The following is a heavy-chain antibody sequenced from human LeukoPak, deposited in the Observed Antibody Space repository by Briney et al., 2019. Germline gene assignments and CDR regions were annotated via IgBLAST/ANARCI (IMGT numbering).Heavy chain of an antibody. CDR2: FDPEDGET. CDR3: ATPEGYSYGGINFDY. V-gene: IGHV1-24*01. CDR1: GYTLTELS. Sequence: ASVKVSCKVSGYTLTELSMHWVRQAPGKGLEWMGGFDPEDGETIYAQKFQGRVTMTEDTSTDTAYMELSSLRSEDTALYYCATPEGYSYGGINFDYWGQGTLVTVSS. J-gene: IGHJ4*02. D-gene: IGHD5-18*01.